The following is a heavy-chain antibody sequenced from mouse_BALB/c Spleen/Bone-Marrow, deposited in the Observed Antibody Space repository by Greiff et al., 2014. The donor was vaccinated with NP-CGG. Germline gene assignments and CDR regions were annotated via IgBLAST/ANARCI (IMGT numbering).Heavy chain of an antibody. D-gene: IGHD4-1*02. CDR1: GYTFNSYW. CDR2: INPSYGRT. CDR3: ARLGNWDRGYYFDY. V-gene: IGHV1S81*02. Sequence: QVQLQQSGAELVKPGASVKMSCKASGYTFNSYWIHWVKQRPGQGLEWIGEINPSYGRTNYNEKFKNKATLTVDKSSSTAFMHLSSLTSEDSAVYYCARLGNWDRGYYFDYWGQGTTLTVSS. J-gene: IGHJ2*01.